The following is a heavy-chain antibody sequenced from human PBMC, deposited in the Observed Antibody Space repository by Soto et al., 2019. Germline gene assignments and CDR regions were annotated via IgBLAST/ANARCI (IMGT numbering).Heavy chain of an antibody. D-gene: IGHD2-8*01. CDR3: AKDPGVGLSARWFDP. CDR2: IYYSGST. Sequence: QLQLQESGPGLVKPSETLTLTCTVSGGSLNNGNYYWSWIRQPPGKGLEWIGHIYYSGSTDYNPSLKSRVVISINTSKRQFSLKLSSVTAADTAVYFCAKDPGVGLSARWFDPWGQGALVTVSS. J-gene: IGHJ5*02. CDR1: GGSLNNGNYY. V-gene: IGHV4-61*01.